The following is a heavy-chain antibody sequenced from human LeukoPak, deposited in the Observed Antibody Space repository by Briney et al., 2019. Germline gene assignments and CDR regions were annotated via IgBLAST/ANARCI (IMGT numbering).Heavy chain of an antibody. V-gene: IGHV3-21*01. J-gene: IGHJ4*02. CDR3: AGDSIYGSGSFGDY. CDR2: ISSSSSYI. Sequence: GGSLRLSCAASGFTFSSMNWVRQAPGPGLERVSSISSSSSYIYYSDSVKGRFTISRDNAKNSLYLQMNSLRAEDTAVYYGAGDSIYGSGSFGDYWGQGTLVTVSS. D-gene: IGHD3-10*01. CDR1: GFTFSS.